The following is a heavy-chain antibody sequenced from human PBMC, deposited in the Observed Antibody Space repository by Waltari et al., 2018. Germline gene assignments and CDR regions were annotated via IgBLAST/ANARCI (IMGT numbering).Heavy chain of an antibody. Sequence: QVQLQQSGPGLVKPSQTLSLTCAISGDTVSSNSALWNWIRQSPSRGLQWLGRTYYRSKWYSDSAVSVKSRITINPDTSKNQFSLQLNSVTPEDTAVYYCARGGFGFNAGRFDSWGRGTLVTVTS. V-gene: IGHV6-1*01. J-gene: IGHJ4*02. CDR2: TYYRSKWYS. D-gene: IGHD3-10*01. CDR3: ARGGFGFNAGRFDS. CDR1: GDTVSSNSAL.